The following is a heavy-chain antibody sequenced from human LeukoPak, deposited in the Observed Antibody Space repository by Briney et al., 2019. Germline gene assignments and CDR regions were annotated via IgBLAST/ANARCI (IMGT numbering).Heavy chain of an antibody. D-gene: IGHD3-10*01. J-gene: IGHJ3*02. CDR3: ARDATTYYYGSGSYGGAFDI. CDR2: ISSSSSTI. CDR1: GFIFTSYS. Sequence: GGSLRLSCAASGFIFTSYSMNWVRQAPGKGLEWISYISSSSSTIYYADSVRGRFTISRDNAKNSLYLQVNSLRAEDTAVYYCARDATTYYYGSGSYGGAFDIWGQGTMVTVSS. V-gene: IGHV3-48*01.